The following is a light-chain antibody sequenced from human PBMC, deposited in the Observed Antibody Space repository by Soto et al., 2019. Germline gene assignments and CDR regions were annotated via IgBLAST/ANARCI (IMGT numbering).Light chain of an antibody. CDR1: QSVSSY. CDR3: QQRSNWPPEFT. Sequence: EIVLTQSPATLSLSPGDGVTLSCRTSQSVSSYLAWYQQKPGQAPRLLIYDAFNRATGIPDRFSGSGSGTDFTLTISSLEPEDFAVYYCQQRSNWPPEFTFGQGTKLEI. V-gene: IGKV3-11*01. J-gene: IGKJ2*01. CDR2: DAF.